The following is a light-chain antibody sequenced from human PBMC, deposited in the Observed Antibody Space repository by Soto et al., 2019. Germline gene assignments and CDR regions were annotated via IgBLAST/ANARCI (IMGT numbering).Light chain of an antibody. CDR2: AAS. Sequence: DILLTQSPSFLSASVGDRVTITCRASQGISSYLAWYQQKPGKAPKLLIYAASTLQSGVPSRFSGSGSGTEFTLTSSSLPPEDFATYCCQQLNSYPLTFGGGTKVEIK. CDR1: QGISSY. J-gene: IGKJ4*01. CDR3: QQLNSYPLT. V-gene: IGKV1-9*01.